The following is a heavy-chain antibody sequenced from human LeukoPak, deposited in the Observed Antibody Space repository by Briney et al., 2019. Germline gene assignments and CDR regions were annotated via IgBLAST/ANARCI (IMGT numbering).Heavy chain of an antibody. CDR3: TTGNCGN. D-gene: IGHD2-21*01. Sequence: GGSLRLSCAASGFTFTYAWMSWVRQAPGKGLEWVGRIKSNTDGGTTDYAAPVKDRFTISRDDSKNTLYLQTNSLKAEDTAVYYCTTGNCGNWGQGTLVTVSS. V-gene: IGHV3-15*01. J-gene: IGHJ4*02. CDR2: IKSNTDGGTT. CDR1: GFTFTYAW.